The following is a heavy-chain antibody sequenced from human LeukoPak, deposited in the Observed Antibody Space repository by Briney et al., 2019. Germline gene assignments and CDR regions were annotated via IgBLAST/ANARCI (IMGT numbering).Heavy chain of an antibody. CDR3: ARDAVPDDAFDI. CDR2: ISAYNGNT. Sequence: ASVKVSCKXSGYTFTSYGISWVRQAPGQGLEWMGWISAYNGNTNYAQKLQGRVTMTTDTSTSTAYMELRSLRSDDTAVYYCARDAVPDDAFDIWGQGTMVTVSS. J-gene: IGHJ3*02. CDR1: GYTFTSYG. V-gene: IGHV1-18*01.